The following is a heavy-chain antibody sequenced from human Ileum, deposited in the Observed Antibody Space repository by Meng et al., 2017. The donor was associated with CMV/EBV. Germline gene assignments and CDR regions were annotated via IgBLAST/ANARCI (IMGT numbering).Heavy chain of an antibody. V-gene: IGHV1-46*01. J-gene: IGHJ5*02. Sequence: ASVKVSCLASGYTFTNYYVHWVRQAPGQGLEWMGIINPSGGSTSYAQKFQGRITMTGDTSTNTVFMDLSSLKSDDTAVYYCARDGTPYQDHWTGYRHWFGPWGQGTLVTVSS. CDR3: ARDGTPYQDHWTGYRHWFGP. CDR2: INPSGGST. CDR1: GYTFTNYY. D-gene: IGHD3/OR15-3a*01.